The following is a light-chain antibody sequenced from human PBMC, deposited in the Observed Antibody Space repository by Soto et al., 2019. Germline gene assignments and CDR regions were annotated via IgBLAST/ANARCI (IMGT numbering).Light chain of an antibody. CDR1: QTISSW. CDR2: KAS. J-gene: IGKJ1*01. Sequence: DIQMTQSPSTLSGSVGDGVTITCRASQTISSWLAWYQQKPGKAPKLLIYKASTLKSGVPSRFSGSGTGTEITLTISSLQPDDFATYYCQHYNSYSEAFGQGTKVDIK. CDR3: QHYNSYSEA. V-gene: IGKV1-5*03.